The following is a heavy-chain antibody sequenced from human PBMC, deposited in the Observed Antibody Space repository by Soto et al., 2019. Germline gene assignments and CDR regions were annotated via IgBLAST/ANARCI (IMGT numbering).Heavy chain of an antibody. J-gene: IGHJ5*02. D-gene: IGHD3-3*01. CDR1: GYSISSGYY. V-gene: IGHV4-38-2*02. CDR2: IYHSGST. CDR3: ARDARTYYDFLSGSYNWFNP. Sequence: SETLSLTCAVSGYSISSGYYWGWIRQPPGKGLEWIGSIYHSGSTYYNPSLKSRVTISVDTSKNQFSLKLSSVTAADTAVYYCARDARTYYDFLSGSYNWFNPWGKGTLVTVSS.